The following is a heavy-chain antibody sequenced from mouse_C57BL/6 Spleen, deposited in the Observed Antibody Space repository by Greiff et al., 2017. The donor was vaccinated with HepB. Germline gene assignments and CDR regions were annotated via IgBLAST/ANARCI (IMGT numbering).Heavy chain of an antibody. CDR2: IHPSDSDT. CDR1: GYTFTSYW. V-gene: IGHV1-74*01. D-gene: IGHD1-1*01. Sequence: QVQLQQPGAELVKPGASVKVSCKASGYTFTSYWMHWVKQRPGQGLEWIGRIHPSDSDTNYNQKFKGKATLTVDKSSSTAYMQLSSLTSEDSAVYYCAMGYGSSYEGFYFDYWGQGTTLTVSS. J-gene: IGHJ2*01. CDR3: AMGYGSSYEGFYFDY.